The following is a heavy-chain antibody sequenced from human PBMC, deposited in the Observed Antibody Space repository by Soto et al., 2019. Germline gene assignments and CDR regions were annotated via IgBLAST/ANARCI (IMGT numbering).Heavy chain of an antibody. V-gene: IGHV5-51*01. CDR3: ATSTVSYVDIVSSTTRGYFDH. CDR1: GYNFNTYW. Sequence: PGESLKISCEGSGYNFNTYWIGWVRQMPGKGLEWMALIYPGDSDTRYSPSFEGQVTLSVDRSISTAYRQWSSLKASDTAIYYCATSTVSYVDIVSSTTRGYFDHWGQGTLVTVSS. D-gene: IGHD5-12*01. J-gene: IGHJ4*02. CDR2: IYPGDSDT.